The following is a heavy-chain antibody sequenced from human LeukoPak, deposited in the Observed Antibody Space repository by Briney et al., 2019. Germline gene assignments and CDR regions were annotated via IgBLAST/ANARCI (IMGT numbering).Heavy chain of an antibody. CDR2: FYHGGST. CDR1: GYSISTGYY. J-gene: IGHJ5*02. Sequence: SETLSLTCTVSGYSISTGYYWDWIRQPPGKGLEWIGTFYHGGSTYYNPSLKSRVTISVDTSKNQFSLKLSSVTAADTAVYYCARGGGSGWYSSENWFDPWGQGTLVTVSS. CDR3: ARGGGSGWYSSENWFDP. V-gene: IGHV4-38-2*02. D-gene: IGHD6-19*01.